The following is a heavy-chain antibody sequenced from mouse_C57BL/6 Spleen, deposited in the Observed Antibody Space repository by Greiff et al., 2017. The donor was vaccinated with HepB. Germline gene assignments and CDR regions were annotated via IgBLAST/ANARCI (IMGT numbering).Heavy chain of an antibody. D-gene: IGHD1-1*01. CDR2: INPSSGYT. V-gene: IGHV1-7*01. Sequence: VQLQQSGAELAKPGASVKLSCKASGYTFTSYWMHWVKQRPGQGLEWIGYINPSSGYTKYNQKFKDKATLTADKSYSTAYMQLSSLTYEDSAVYYCARFHYYGSSYGYWGQGTTLTVSS. J-gene: IGHJ2*01. CDR3: ARFHYYGSSYGY. CDR1: GYTFTSYW.